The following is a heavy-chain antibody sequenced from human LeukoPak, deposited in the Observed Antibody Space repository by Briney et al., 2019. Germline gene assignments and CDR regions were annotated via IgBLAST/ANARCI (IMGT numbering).Heavy chain of an antibody. Sequence: PGWSYGVCCAAAGFTYRSYALSCVRQARGGGRVELSAIRGGGGSTYYADSMKGRFTISRDNAKNSLYLQMNSLGAEDTAVYFCARGGGYCSLPNCRGIGNRFDSWGQGTLVTVSS. J-gene: IGHJ5*01. V-gene: IGHV3-23*01. CDR1: GFTYRSYA. CDR3: ARGGGYCSLPNCRGIGNRFDS. D-gene: IGHD2-15*01. CDR2: IRGGGGST.